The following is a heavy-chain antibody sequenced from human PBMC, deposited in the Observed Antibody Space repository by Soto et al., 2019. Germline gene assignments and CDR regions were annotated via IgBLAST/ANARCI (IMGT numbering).Heavy chain of an antibody. CDR3: TRGRPPRY. CDR1: GESFSGYY. Sequence: SETLSLTCAVSGESFSGYYWSWIRQSPGKGLEWIGDIDHTGTTHYNPSLKNRVTILVDRPKKHFSLTLTSVTTADTAEYFCTRGRPPRYWGQGTPVTVSS. V-gene: IGHV4-34*01. J-gene: IGHJ4*02. CDR2: IDHTGTT.